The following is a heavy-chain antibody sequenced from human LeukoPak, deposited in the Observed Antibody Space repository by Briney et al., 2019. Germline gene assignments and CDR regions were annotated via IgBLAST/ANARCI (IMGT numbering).Heavy chain of an antibody. V-gene: IGHV3-7*03. D-gene: IGHD2-2*01. Sequence: ASVKVSCKASGYTFTSYGISWVRQAPGKGLEWVANIKQDGSEKYYVDSVKGRFTISRDNAKNSLYLQMNSLRAEDTAVYYCAREPYCSSTSCFIFDYWGQGTLVTVSS. J-gene: IGHJ4*02. CDR2: IKQDGSEK. CDR3: AREPYCSSTSCFIFDY. CDR1: GYTFTSYG.